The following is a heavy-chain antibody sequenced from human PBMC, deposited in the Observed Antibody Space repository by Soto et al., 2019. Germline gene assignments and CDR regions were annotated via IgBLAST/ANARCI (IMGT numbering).Heavy chain of an antibody. J-gene: IGHJ4*02. D-gene: IGHD3-3*01. Sequence: SETLSLTCRVSCGPIPFYSWTCIRQPSGRGLEWIGYIAYNGTTTYNPSLKSRVTISLDTSKSRFSLRLTSATAADTATYYCARGQYVSVLSGLQYYFDHWGQGAQVTFSS. V-gene: IGHV4-59*08. CDR3: ARGQYVSVLSGLQYYFDH. CDR2: IAYNGTT. CDR1: CGPIPFYS.